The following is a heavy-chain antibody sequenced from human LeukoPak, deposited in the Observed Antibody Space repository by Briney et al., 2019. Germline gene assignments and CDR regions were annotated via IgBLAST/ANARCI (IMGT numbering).Heavy chain of an antibody. V-gene: IGHV3-23*01. J-gene: IGHJ4*02. D-gene: IGHD4-23*01. CDR1: GSTFSSYA. CDR3: AKDPYGGNLYYFDY. Sequence: GGSLRLSCAASGSTFSSYAMSWVRQAPGKGLEWVSAISGSGGSTNYADSVKGRFTISRDNSKNTLYLQMNSLRAEDTAVYYCAKDPYGGNLYYFDYWGQGTLVTVSS. CDR2: ISGSGGST.